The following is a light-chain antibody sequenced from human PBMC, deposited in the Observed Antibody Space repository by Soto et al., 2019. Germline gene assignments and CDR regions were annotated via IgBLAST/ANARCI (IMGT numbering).Light chain of an antibody. CDR1: QTVRRS. J-gene: IGKJ2*01. Sequence: EVVLTQSPATLSVSPGERATLSCRASQTVRRSLAWYQQKPGQAPRLLIYGASTRATGIPGRFSGSGSVTDFTLTISSLQSEDFAVYYCQQYIDWPPYTFGQGTKVEIK. CDR2: GAS. V-gene: IGKV3-15*01. CDR3: QQYIDWPPYT.